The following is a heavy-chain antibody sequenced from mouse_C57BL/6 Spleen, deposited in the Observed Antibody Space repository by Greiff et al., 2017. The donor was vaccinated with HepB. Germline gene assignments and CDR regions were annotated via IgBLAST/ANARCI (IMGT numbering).Heavy chain of an antibody. Sequence: VKLQQSGAELVRPGTSVKVSCKASGYAFTNYLIEWVKQRPGQGLEWIGVINPGSGGTNYNEKFKGKATLTADKSSSTAYMQLSSLTSEDSAVYFCARSAYDYDEDWYFDVWGTGTTVTVSS. CDR2: INPGSGGT. J-gene: IGHJ1*03. D-gene: IGHD2-4*01. V-gene: IGHV1-54*01. CDR1: GYAFTNYL. CDR3: ARSAYDYDEDWYFDV.